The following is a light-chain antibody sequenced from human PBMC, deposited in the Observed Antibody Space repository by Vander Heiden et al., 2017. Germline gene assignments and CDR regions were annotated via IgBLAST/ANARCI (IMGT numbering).Light chain of an antibody. J-gene: IGKJ1*01. CDR3: QQYNDWPRT. CDR2: GAS. CDR1: QSVSSD. V-gene: IGKV3-15*01. Sequence: EIEMTQSPATLSVSPGERATLSCRASQSVSSDLAWYQQNPGQAPRLLIYGASTRATGIPARFGGSGSGTEFTLTISSLQSEDFAVYYCQQYNDWPRTFGLGTKVEIQ.